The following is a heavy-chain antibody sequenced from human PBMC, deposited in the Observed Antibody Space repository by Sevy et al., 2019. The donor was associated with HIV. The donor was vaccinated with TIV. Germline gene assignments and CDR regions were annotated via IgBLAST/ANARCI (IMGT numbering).Heavy chain of an antibody. Sequence: GGSLRLSCAASGFTFSDYCVNWVRQAPGKGLEWVSSISDSSFYIHYADSVKGRFTISRDNAKNSLYLQMNSLRAEDTAVYYCARATGTEALDAFDIWGQGTMVTVSS. CDR2: ISDSSFYI. V-gene: IGHV3-21*01. J-gene: IGHJ3*02. D-gene: IGHD1-1*01. CDR1: GFTFSDYC. CDR3: ARATGTEALDAFDI.